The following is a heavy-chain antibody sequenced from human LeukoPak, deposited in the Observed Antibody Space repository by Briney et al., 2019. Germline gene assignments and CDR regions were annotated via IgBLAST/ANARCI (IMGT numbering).Heavy chain of an antibody. J-gene: IGHJ6*03. CDR3: ARDPYSGYYGDYYYYYMDV. CDR2: INHSGST. CDR1: GGSFSGYY. D-gene: IGHD5-12*01. V-gene: IGHV4-34*01. Sequence: SETLSLTCAVYGGSFSGYYWSWICQPPGKGLEWIGEINHSGSTNYNPSLKSRVTISVDTSKNQFSLKLSSVTAEDTAVYYCARDPYSGYYGDYYYYYMDVWGKGTTVTISS.